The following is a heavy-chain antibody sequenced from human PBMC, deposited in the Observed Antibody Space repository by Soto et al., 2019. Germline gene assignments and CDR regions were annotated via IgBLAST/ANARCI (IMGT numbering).Heavy chain of an antibody. D-gene: IGHD2-2*01. V-gene: IGHV3-48*01. CDR2: ISSSSSTI. CDR3: ARVRRGYCSSTSCYYYMDV. Sequence: PGGSLRLSCAASGFTFSSYSMNWVRQAPGKGLEWVSYISSSSSTIYYADSVKGRFTISRDNAKNSLYLQMNSLRAEDTAVYYCARVRRGYCSSTSCYYYMDVWGKGTTVTVSS. J-gene: IGHJ6*03. CDR1: GFTFSSYS.